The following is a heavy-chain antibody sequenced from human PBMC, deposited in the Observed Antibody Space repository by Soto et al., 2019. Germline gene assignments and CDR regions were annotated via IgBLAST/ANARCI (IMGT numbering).Heavy chain of an antibody. CDR2: INPHGGST. J-gene: IGHJ5*02. D-gene: IGHD3-3*01. Sequence: ASVKVSCKAPGDTFTSYYRNWVRQAPGQGLEWMGVINPHGGSTKYEQKFQGRITMTRDTSRSTVYMELSSLRSDDTAIYDCARSSGGNFGIIIEGSNWFDPWGQGTLVTVSS. CDR1: GDTFTSYY. CDR3: ARSSGGNFGIIIEGSNWFDP. V-gene: IGHV1-46*01.